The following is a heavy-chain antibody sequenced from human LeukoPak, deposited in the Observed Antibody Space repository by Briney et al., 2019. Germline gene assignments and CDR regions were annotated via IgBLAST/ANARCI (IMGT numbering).Heavy chain of an antibody. CDR2: ISSSSSTI. CDR1: GFTFSSYE. CDR3: ATDHVWFGELYRDY. Sequence: GGSLRLSCAASGFTFSSYEMNWVRQAPGKGLEWVSYISSSSSTIYYADSVKGRFTISRDNSKNTLYLQMNSLRAEDTAVYYCATDHVWFGELYRDYWGQGTLVTVSS. V-gene: IGHV3-48*01. J-gene: IGHJ4*02. D-gene: IGHD3-10*01.